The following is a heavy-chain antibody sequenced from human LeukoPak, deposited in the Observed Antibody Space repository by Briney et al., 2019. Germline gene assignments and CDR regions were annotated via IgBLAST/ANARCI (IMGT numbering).Heavy chain of an antibody. CDR2: IYYSGST. CDR3: ARVWGRPPEPFDY. V-gene: IGHV4-39*07. CDR1: GGSISSSSYY. Sequence: SETLSLTCTVSGGSISSSSYYWGWIRQPPGKGLEWIGSIYYSGSTYYNPSLKRRVTISVDTSKNQFSLKLSSVTAADTAVYYCARVWGRPPEPFDYWGQGTLVTVSS. D-gene: IGHD1-14*01. J-gene: IGHJ4*02.